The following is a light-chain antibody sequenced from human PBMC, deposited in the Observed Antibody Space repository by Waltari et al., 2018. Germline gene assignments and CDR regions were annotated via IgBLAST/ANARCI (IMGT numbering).Light chain of an antibody. V-gene: IGKV4-1*01. CDR1: QNILYSSNNKNY. CDR3: QQYDTIPIT. CDR2: CAS. Sequence: DTVMTQSTNSLAVSLCERANINCKSSQNILYSSNNKNYLAWYQQKPGQPPKLLLYCASTRASGIPDRFSGSGSGTDFTLTISSLRAEDVAVYYCQQYDTIPITFGQGTRLEIK. J-gene: IGKJ5*01.